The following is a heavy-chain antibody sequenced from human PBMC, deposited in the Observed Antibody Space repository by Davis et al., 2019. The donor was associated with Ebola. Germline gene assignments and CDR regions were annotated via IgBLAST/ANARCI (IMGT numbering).Heavy chain of an antibody. CDR2: ISGSGGST. V-gene: IGHV3-23*01. CDR3: AMSQWGLLLEYYFDY. CDR1: GFTFSSYA. J-gene: IGHJ4*02. Sequence: GESLKISCAASGFTFSSYAMSWVRQAPGKGLEWVSAISGSGGSTYYADSVKGRFTISRDNSKITLYLQMNSLRAEDTVVYYCAMSQWGLLLEYYFDYWGQGTLVTVSS. D-gene: IGHD2-15*01.